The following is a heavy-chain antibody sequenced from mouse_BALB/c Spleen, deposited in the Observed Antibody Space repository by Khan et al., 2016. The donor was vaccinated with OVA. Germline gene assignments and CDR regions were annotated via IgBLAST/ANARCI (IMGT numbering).Heavy chain of an antibody. V-gene: IGHV3-2*02. CDR3: ARGNSYEYAMDY. CDR1: GYSITSNYA. D-gene: IGHD1-1*01. J-gene: IGHJ4*01. CDR2: ISYSGST. Sequence: EVQLQESGPGLVKPSQSLSLTCTVTGYSITSNYAWNWIRQFPGNKLEWMGYISYSGSTSYNPSLKSRISITRATSKNQFFLQLNSVTTEDTATYYWARGNSYEYAMDYWGQGTSVTVSS.